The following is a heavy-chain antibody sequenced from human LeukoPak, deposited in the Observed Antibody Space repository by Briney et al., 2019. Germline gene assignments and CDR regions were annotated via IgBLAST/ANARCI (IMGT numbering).Heavy chain of an antibody. J-gene: IGHJ4*02. D-gene: IGHD6-6*01. CDR3: ARSEEYSSSSGGMYYFDY. Sequence: SETLSLTCTVSGGSIGSYYWSWIRQPPGKGLEWIGYIYYSGSTNYNPSLKSRVTISVDTSKNQFSLKLSSVTAADTAVYYCARSEEYSSSSGGMYYFDYWGQGTLVTVSS. CDR1: GGSIGSYY. V-gene: IGHV4-59*12. CDR2: IYYSGST.